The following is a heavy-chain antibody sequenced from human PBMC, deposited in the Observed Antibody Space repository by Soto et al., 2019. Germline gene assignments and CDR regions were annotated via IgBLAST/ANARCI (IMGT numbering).Heavy chain of an antibody. CDR2: ISSSGSTI. J-gene: IGHJ4*02. CDR1: GFTFSSYE. V-gene: IGHV3-48*03. Sequence: VGSLRLSCAASGFTFSSYEMNWVRQAPGKGLEWVSYISSSGSTIYYADSVKGRFTISRDNAKNSLYLQMNSLRAEDTAVYYCARDSDSYGYSPFDYWGQGTLVTVSS. CDR3: ARDSDSYGYSPFDY. D-gene: IGHD5-18*01.